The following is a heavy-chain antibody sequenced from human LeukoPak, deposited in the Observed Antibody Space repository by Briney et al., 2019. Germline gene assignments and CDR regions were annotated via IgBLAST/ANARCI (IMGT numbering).Heavy chain of an antibody. J-gene: IGHJ4*02. Sequence: SETLSLTCTVSGGSISRYYWSWIRQPPGKGLEWIGYNYYSGSTNYNPSLKSRVTISVDTFKNQFSLKLSSVTAADTAVYYCARQAALHYYGSGGSYYFDYWGQGTLVTVSS. CDR1: GGSISRYY. CDR3: ARQAALHYYGSGGSYYFDY. V-gene: IGHV4-59*01. D-gene: IGHD3-10*01. CDR2: NYYSGST.